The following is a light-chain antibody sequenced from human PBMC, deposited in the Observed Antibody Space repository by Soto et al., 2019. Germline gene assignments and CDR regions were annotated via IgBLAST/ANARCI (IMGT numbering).Light chain of an antibody. CDR2: EVT. J-gene: IGLJ3*02. Sequence: QSALTQPPSASGSPGQSVTISCTGTSSDVGGYNYVSWYQQHPGKAPKLMIYEVTKRPSGVPDRFSGSKSGNTASLTVSGLKAEDGADYYCSSYAGSNNLVFGGGPKLPVL. CDR1: SSDVGGYNY. V-gene: IGLV2-8*01. CDR3: SSYAGSNNLV.